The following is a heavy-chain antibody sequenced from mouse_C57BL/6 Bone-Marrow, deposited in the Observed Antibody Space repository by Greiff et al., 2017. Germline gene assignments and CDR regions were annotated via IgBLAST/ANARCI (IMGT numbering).Heavy chain of an antibody. CDR1: GFNIKNTY. CDR3: GRDWYFDV. V-gene: IGHV14-3*01. CDR2: IDPANGNT. Sequence: VQLQQSVAELVRPGASVKLSCTASGFNIKNTYMPWVKQTPEQGLEWIGRIDPANGNTKYAPTFQGKATITADTSSNTAYLQLSSLTSEDTAIYYCGRDWYFDVWGTGTTVTVSS. J-gene: IGHJ1*03.